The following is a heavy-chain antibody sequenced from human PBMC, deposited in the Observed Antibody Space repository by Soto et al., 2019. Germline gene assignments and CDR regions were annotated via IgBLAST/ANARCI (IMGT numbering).Heavy chain of an antibody. CDR3: ARVGPYYYDSSFDY. D-gene: IGHD3-22*01. Sequence: PSETLSLTCTVSGGSVSSGSYFWSWIRQPPGKGLEWIGYIYYSGSTYYNPSLKSRVTISVDTSKNQFSLKLSSVTAADTAVYYCARVGPYYYDSSFDYWGQGTLVTVSS. V-gene: IGHV4-61*01. J-gene: IGHJ4*02. CDR2: IYYSGST. CDR1: GGSVSSGSYF.